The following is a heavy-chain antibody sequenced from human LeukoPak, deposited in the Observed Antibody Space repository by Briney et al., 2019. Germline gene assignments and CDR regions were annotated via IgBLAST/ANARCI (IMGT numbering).Heavy chain of an antibody. D-gene: IGHD4-17*01. CDR3: ARTTYGDYGYYFDY. J-gene: IGHJ4*02. Sequence: SETLSLTCTVSGGSISSSSHYWGWIRQPPGKGLEWIGSIYYSGSTYYNPSLKSRVTISVDTSKNQFSLKLSSVTAADTAVYYCARTTYGDYGYYFDYWGQGTLVTVSS. CDR2: IYYSGST. CDR1: GGSISSSSHY. V-gene: IGHV4-39*07.